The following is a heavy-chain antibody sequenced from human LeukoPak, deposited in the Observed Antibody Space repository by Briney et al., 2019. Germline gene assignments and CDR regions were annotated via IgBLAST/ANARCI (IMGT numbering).Heavy chain of an antibody. CDR2: IYSGGST. D-gene: IGHD3-10*01. CDR1: EFSVGSNY. Sequence: PGGSLRLSCAASEFSVGSNYMTWVRQAPGKGLEWVSLIYSGGSTYYADSVKGRFTISRDNSKNTLYLQMNSLRAEDTAVYYCAKVQGRYYYGSGSYYNDDYWGQGTLVTVSS. V-gene: IGHV3-66*01. J-gene: IGHJ4*02. CDR3: AKVQGRYYYGSGSYYNDDY.